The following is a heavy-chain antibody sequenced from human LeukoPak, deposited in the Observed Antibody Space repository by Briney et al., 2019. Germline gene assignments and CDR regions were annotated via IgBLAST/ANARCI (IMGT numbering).Heavy chain of an antibody. D-gene: IGHD5-12*01. J-gene: IGHJ6*02. V-gene: IGHV4-59*08. CDR3: ATLGSGYGLDADYYYYGMDV. CDR2: IYYRGSN. Sequence: SETLSLTCTGSGGTISSYYWSWIRQPPGKGLEWIGYIYYRGSNNYNPSLKSRVSISVDTSKNQFSLKLSSVTAADPAVYYCATLGSGYGLDADYYYYGMDVWGQGTTVTVSS. CDR1: GGTISSYY.